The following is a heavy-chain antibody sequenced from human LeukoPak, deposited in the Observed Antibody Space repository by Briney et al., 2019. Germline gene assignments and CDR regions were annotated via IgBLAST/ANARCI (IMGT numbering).Heavy chain of an antibody. CDR1: GFTFSSYS. Sequence: GGSLRLSCAASGFTFSSYSMNWVRQAPGKGLEWVSYISSSSSTIYYADSVKRRFTISRDNAKNSLYLQMNSLRDEDTAVYYCARDSPDYYDSSGYPHWGQGTLVTVSS. D-gene: IGHD3-22*01. CDR3: ARDSPDYYDSSGYPH. CDR2: ISSSSSTI. V-gene: IGHV3-48*02. J-gene: IGHJ4*02.